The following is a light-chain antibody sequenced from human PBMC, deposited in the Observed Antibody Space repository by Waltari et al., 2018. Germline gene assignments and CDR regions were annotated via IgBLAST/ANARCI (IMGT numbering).Light chain of an antibody. CDR3: QQRRSWPLT. J-gene: IGKJ4*01. CDR1: QSVGTY. Sequence: EIVLTQSPAILSFSPGERATLSCRASQSVGTYLAWYQQRPGQSPRLLIYYASYRATGIPGRFSGSGSETDFTLTISSLQPEDFAVYYCQQRRSWPLTFGGGTRVQI. CDR2: YAS. V-gene: IGKV3-11*01.